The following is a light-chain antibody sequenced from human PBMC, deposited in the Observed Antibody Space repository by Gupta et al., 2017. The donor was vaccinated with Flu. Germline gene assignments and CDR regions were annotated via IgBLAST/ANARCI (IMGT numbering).Light chain of an antibody. CDR2: GAF. V-gene: IGKV3-15*01. CDR3: QQYNYWPPLT. CDR1: QSVSSN. Sequence: ATLSVSPGARATLSCRASQSVSSNLDWNQPNPGQAPRLLIYGAFTSATGIPARLSGSGSRTEFTLTISSLKLEAFAIYSCQQYNYWPPLTFGGGTKVEIK. J-gene: IGKJ4*01.